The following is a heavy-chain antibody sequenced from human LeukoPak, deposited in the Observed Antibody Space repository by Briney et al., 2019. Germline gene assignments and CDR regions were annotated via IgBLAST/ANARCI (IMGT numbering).Heavy chain of an antibody. J-gene: IGHJ3*02. CDR1: GGSISSGGYY. CDR2: IYYSGST. CDR3: AREKTYYDILTGYYIGDAFDI. Sequence: SETLSLTCTVSGGSISSGGYYWSWIRQHPGKGLEWIGYIYYSGSTYYNPSLKSRVTISVDTSKNQFSLKLSSVTAADTAVYYCAREKTYYDILTGYYIGDAFDIWRQGTMVTVSS. V-gene: IGHV4-31*03. D-gene: IGHD3-9*01.